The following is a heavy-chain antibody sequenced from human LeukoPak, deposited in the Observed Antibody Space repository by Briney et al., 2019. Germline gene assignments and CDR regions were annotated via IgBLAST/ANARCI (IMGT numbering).Heavy chain of an antibody. J-gene: IGHJ4*02. CDR2: IYYSGST. D-gene: IGHD5-18*01. CDR1: GGAISTTTYY. CDR3: AGGYSYPFDY. Sequence: SETLSLTCTVSGGAISTTTYYWGWVRQPPGQGLEWVGYIYYSGSTNYNPSLKSRVTISVGTSKNQFSLKLSSVTAADTAVYYCAGGYSYPFDYWGQGTLVTVSS. V-gene: IGHV4-61*05.